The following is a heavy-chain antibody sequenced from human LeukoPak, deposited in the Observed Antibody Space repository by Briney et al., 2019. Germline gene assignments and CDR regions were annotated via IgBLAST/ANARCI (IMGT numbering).Heavy chain of an antibody. CDR2: MNPNSGNT. Sequence: GASVKVSCKASGYTFTNYDINWVRQATGQGLEWMGWMNPNSGNTGYAQKFQGRVTMTRNASISTAYMELSSLRSEDTAVYYCARGRGLSMVRGVISAYWGQGTLVTVSS. CDR1: GYTFTNYD. CDR3: ARGRGLSMVRGVISAY. J-gene: IGHJ4*02. D-gene: IGHD3-10*01. V-gene: IGHV1-8*02.